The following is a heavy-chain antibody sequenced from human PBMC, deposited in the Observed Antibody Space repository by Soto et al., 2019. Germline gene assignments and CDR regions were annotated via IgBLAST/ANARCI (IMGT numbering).Heavy chain of an antibody. J-gene: IGHJ6*02. D-gene: IGHD5-18*01. Sequence: QVQLVESGGGVVQPGRSLRLSCAASAFTFSSYRIHWVRQAPGKGLDWVAVISYDAIDKYYADSVKGRFTISRDNSKNTLYLPMNSLRAEDPAVYYCVKERYAQLWLEDYGMDVWGHGTTVTVSS. CDR3: VKERYAQLWLEDYGMDV. CDR2: ISYDAIDK. V-gene: IGHV3-30*18. CDR1: AFTFSSYR.